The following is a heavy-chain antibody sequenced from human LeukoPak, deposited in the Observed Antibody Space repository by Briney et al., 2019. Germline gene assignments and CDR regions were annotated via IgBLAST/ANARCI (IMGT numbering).Heavy chain of an antibody. CDR2: ISGSGGST. CDR3: ARDLHYYVAMDV. CDR1: GFTFSSYV. J-gene: IGHJ6*02. D-gene: IGHD3-10*02. V-gene: IGHV3-23*01. Sequence: GGSLRLSCAASGFTFSSYVMSWVRQAPGKGLEWVSAISGSGGSTYYADSVKGRFTISRDDSKNTLYLQMNNLRAEDTAVYYCARDLHYYVAMDVWGQGTTVTVSS.